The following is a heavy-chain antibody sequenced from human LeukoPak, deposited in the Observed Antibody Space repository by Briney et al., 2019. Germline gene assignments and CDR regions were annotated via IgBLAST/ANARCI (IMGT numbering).Heavy chain of an antibody. Sequence: ASVKVSCKVSGSALSDLSMQWVRQVPGKGLEWMGGFDHENGETMYAQKFQGGVIMTGDTYTDTAYMDLTSLRYEDTAVYYCATGHSTGYHYWFDPWGQGTLVTVSS. D-gene: IGHD6-19*01. CDR2: FDHENGET. CDR1: GSALSDLS. CDR3: ATGHSTGYHYWFDP. J-gene: IGHJ5*02. V-gene: IGHV1-24*01.